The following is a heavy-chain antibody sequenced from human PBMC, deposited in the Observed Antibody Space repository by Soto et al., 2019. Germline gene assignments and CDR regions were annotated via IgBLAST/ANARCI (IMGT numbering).Heavy chain of an antibody. CDR1: GFTFSSYG. V-gene: IGHV3-33*01. J-gene: IGHJ6*02. Sequence: QVQLVESGGGVVQPGRSLRLSCAASGFTFSSYGMHWVRQAPGKGLEWVAVIWYDGSNKYYADSVKGRFTISRDNSKNTXYXXMNSLRAEDTAVYYCARGPKETTSRTYYYYYGMDVWGQGTTVTVSS. D-gene: IGHD1-1*01. CDR3: ARGPKETTSRTYYYYYGMDV. CDR2: IWYDGSNK.